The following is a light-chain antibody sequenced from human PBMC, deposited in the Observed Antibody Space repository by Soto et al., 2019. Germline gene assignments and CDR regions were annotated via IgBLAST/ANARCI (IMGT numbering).Light chain of an antibody. CDR1: SSNFGAGYD. Sequence: SALTQPPSVSGAPGQRVTISCTGSSSNFGAGYDVHWYQQLPGTAPKLLIYNNNNRPSGVPDRFSGSKSGTSASLAITGLQAEDEADYYCQSYDSSLSGYVFGTGTRSPS. CDR3: QSYDSSLSGYV. J-gene: IGLJ1*01. CDR2: NNN. V-gene: IGLV1-40*01.